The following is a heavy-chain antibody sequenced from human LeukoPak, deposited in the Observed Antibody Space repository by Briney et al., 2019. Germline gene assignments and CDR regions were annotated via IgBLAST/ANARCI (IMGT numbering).Heavy chain of an antibody. CDR1: GGSISSSSYY. V-gene: IGHV4-39*01. D-gene: IGHD4-11*01. Sequence: SETLSLTCTVSGGSISSSSYYWGWIRQPPGKGLEWIGSIYYSGSTYYNPSLKSRVTISVDTSKNQFSLKLSSVTAAGTAVYYCARHLRVTTVTSVAFDIWGQGTMVTVSS. J-gene: IGHJ3*02. CDR3: ARHLRVTTVTSVAFDI. CDR2: IYYSGST.